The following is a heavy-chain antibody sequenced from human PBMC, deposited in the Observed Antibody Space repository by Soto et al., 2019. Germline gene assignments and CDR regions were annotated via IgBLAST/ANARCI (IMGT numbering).Heavy chain of an antibody. J-gene: IGHJ4*02. CDR3: ASPSIYGGNGAFDY. CDR2: IIPIFGTA. CDR1: GGTFSSYA. V-gene: IGHV1-69*13. D-gene: IGHD4-17*01. Sequence: GASVKVSCKASGGTFSSYAISWVRQAPGQGLEWMGGIIPIFGTANYAQKFQGRVTITADESTSTAYMELSSLRSEDTAVYYCASPSIYGGNGAFDYWGQGTLVTVSS.